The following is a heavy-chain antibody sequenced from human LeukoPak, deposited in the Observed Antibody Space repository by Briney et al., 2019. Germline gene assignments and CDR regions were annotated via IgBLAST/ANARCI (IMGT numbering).Heavy chain of an antibody. CDR1: GGTVTSYS. CDR3: AKDKTYDDASDYSRYFDH. CDR2: IIPMLETT. D-gene: IGHD3-22*01. V-gene: IGHV1-69*13. J-gene: IGHJ4*02. Sequence: ASVKVSCKASGGTVTSYSINWVRQAPGQGLEWVGGIIPMLETTDHAESFQDRVTITADESTSTVYMELRSLTSVDTAVYYCAKDKTYDDASDYSRYFDHWGQGTLVTVSS.